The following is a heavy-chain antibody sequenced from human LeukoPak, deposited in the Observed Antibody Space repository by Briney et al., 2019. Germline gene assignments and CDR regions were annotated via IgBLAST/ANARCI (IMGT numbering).Heavy chain of an antibody. V-gene: IGHV4-4*07. CDR2: IYTSGST. CDR3: ARERDYYDSRDAFDI. J-gene: IGHJ3*02. Sequence: PPETLSLTCTVSGGSISSYYWSWIRQPAGKGLEWIGRIYTSGSTNYNPSLKSRVTMSVDTSKNQFSLKLSSVTAADTAVYYCARERDYYDSRDAFDIWGQGTMVTVSS. CDR1: GGSISSYY. D-gene: IGHD3-22*01.